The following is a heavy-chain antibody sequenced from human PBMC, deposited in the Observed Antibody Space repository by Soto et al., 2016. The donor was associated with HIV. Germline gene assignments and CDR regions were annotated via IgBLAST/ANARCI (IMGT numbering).Heavy chain of an antibody. CDR2: VSHSGDV. CDR3: ARRLNGPGVGFLIW. D-gene: IGHD3-10*01. V-gene: IGHV4-34*02. J-gene: IGHJ2*01. Sequence: QAQLQQWGDGVLKPSGTLSLSCGVYGAPLSGYLWTWIRQSSKRGLEWMGEVSHSGDVNYNPSLKGRLSMSMSASKDQSATHFSFNLTSVTDTDSGVYFCARRLNGPGVGFLIWWGRGTAVIVSS. CDR1: GAPLSGYL.